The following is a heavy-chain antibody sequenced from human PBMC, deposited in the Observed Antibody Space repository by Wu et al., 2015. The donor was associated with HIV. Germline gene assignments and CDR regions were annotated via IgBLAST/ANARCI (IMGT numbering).Heavy chain of an antibody. CDR1: GYRFTSHG. J-gene: IGHJ6*02. Sequence: QVQLVQSGSEVKKPGASVKVSCKASGYRFTSHGFSWVRQGPGQGPEWIGWINTYYGHTNYAQKFQGRVTLTTDTSTNTAYMELRSLRSDDTAVYYCARGSILEMSTASFYYYVMDVWGQGTTVTVSS. V-gene: IGHV1-18*01. D-gene: IGHD1-26*01. CDR2: INTYYGHT. CDR3: ARGSILEMSTASFYYYVMDV.